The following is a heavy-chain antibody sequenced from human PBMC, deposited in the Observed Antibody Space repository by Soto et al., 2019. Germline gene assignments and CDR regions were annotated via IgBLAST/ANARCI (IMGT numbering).Heavy chain of an antibody. J-gene: IGHJ6*02. Sequence: QVQLVESGGGVVQPGRSLRLSCAASGFTFSSYGMHWVRQAPGKGLEWVAVIWYDGSNKYYADSVKGRFTISRDNSKNTLYLQMNSLRAEDTAVYYCARVCSSAGAGWYYYYGMDVWGQGTTVTVSS. V-gene: IGHV3-33*01. CDR1: GFTFSSYG. D-gene: IGHD6-13*01. CDR2: IWYDGSNK. CDR3: ARVCSSAGAGWYYYYGMDV.